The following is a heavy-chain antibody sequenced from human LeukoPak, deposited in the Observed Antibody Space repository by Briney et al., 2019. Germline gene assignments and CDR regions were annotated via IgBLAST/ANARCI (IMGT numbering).Heavy chain of an antibody. J-gene: IGHJ5*02. CDR1: GDSLSSNSAA. D-gene: IGHD4-17*01. V-gene: IGHV6-1*01. CDR2: TYYRSKWYN. Sequence: SQTLSLTFAISGDSLSSNSAAWNWIRQSPSRRLEWLGRTYYRSKWYNDYAVSVKSRITINPDTSKNQFSLQLNSVTPEDTAVYYCARDYGDFNWFDPWGQGTLVTVSS. CDR3: ARDYGDFNWFDP.